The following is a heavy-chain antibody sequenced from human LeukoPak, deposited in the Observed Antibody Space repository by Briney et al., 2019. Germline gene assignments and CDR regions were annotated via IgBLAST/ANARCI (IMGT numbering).Heavy chain of an antibody. V-gene: IGHV3-21*01. CDR2: ISSSSSYI. J-gene: IGHJ4*02. CDR1: GFTFSSYS. Sequence: PGGSLRLSCAASGFTFSSYSMNWVRQAPGKGLEWVSSISSSSSYIYYADSVKGRFTISRDNAKNSLYLQMNSLRVEDTAVYYCAREGYDSSGYHDYWGQGTLVTVSS. D-gene: IGHD3-22*01. CDR3: AREGYDSSGYHDY.